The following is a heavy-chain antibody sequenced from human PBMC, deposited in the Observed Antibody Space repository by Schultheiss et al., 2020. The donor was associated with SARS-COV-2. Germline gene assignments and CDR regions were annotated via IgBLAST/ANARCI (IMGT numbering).Heavy chain of an antibody. V-gene: IGHV4-59*01. CDR3: AGIDYDFWSGYYHPPRFDY. CDR1: GGSFSDYY. D-gene: IGHD3-3*01. CDR2: IYYSGST. Sequence: GSLRLSCAVYGGSFSDYYWSWIRQPPGKGLEWIGYIYYSGSTNYNPSLKSRVTISVDTSKNQFSLKLSSVTAADTAVYYCAGIDYDFWSGYYHPPRFDYWGQGTLVTVSS. J-gene: IGHJ4*02.